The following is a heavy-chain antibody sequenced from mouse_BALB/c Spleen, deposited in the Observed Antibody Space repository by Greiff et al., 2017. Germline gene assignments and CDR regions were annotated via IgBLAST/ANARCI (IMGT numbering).Heavy chain of an antibody. CDR2: ISSGGSYT. CDR3: AGRREDYAMDY. J-gene: IGHJ4*01. Sequence: EVMLVESGGDLVKPGGSLKLSCAASGFTFSSYGMSWVRQTPDKRLEWVATISSGGSYTYYPDSVKGRFTISRDNAKNTLYLQMSSLKSEDTAMYDSAGRREDYAMDYWGQGTSVTVSS. V-gene: IGHV5-6*02. CDR1: GFTFSSYG.